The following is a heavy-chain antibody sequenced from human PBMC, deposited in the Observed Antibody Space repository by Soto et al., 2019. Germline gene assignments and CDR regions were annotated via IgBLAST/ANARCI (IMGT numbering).Heavy chain of an antibody. Sequence: SETLSLTCAVSGGSISSGGYSWSWFRQPPGKGLEWIGYIYHNRNTYYNPSLKSRVTISVDRSKNQFSLKLSSVTAADTAMYYCARVPSPWGQGTPVTVSS. CDR3: ARVPSP. J-gene: IGHJ5*02. V-gene: IGHV4-30-2*01. CDR2: IYHNRNT. CDR1: GGSISSGGYS.